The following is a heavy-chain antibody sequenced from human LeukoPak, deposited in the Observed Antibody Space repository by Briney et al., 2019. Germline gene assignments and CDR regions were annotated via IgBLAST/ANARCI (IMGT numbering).Heavy chain of an antibody. CDR2: IRFDGTSK. D-gene: IGHD6-6*01. CDR3: ARDTSIVDPAGYMDV. CDR1: GFTFSNYG. J-gene: IGHJ6*03. Sequence: GGSLRLSCAASGFTFSNYGMHWVRQAPGKGLEWVAFIRFDGTSKYYAGSVKGRFTISRDNSKNTLYLQLNSLRSEDTAVYSCARDTSIVDPAGYMDVWGKGTTVTVSS. V-gene: IGHV3-30*02.